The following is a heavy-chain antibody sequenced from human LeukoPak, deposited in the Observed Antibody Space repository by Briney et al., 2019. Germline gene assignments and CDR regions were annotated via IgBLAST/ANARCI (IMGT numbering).Heavy chain of an antibody. D-gene: IGHD3-10*01. Sequence: ASVKVSCKASGGTFSSYAISWVRQAPGRGLEWMGGIIPIFGTANYAQKFQGRVTITTDESTSTAYMELSSLRSEDTAVYYCARETLWIDGSGSYMSYWGQGTLVTVSS. J-gene: IGHJ4*02. CDR2: IIPIFGTA. CDR1: GGTFSSYA. CDR3: ARETLWIDGSGSYMSY. V-gene: IGHV1-69*05.